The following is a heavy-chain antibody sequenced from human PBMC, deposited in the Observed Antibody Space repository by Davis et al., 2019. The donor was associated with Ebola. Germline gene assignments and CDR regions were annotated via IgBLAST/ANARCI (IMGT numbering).Heavy chain of an antibody. J-gene: IGHJ4*02. Sequence: ASVKVSCKASGYTFTSYDINWVRQATGQGLEWMGWMNPNSGNTGYAQKFQGRVTMTRNTSISTAYMEVSSLRSEDTAVYYCARVGTTVTTFDYWGQGTLVTVSS. CDR1: GYTFTSYD. D-gene: IGHD4-17*01. CDR3: ARVGTTVTTFDY. CDR2: MNPNSGNT. V-gene: IGHV1-8*01.